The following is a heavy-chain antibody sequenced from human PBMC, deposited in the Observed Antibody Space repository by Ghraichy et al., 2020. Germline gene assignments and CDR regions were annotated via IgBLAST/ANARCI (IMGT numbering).Heavy chain of an antibody. CDR3: ARVLLSYYYGMDV. CDR2: IYSGGST. Sequence: GGSLRLSCAASGFTVSSNYMSWVRQAPGKGLEWVSVIYSGGSTYYADSVKGRFTISRDNSKNTLYLQMNSLRAEDTAVYYCARVLLSYYYGMDVWGQGTTVTVSS. V-gene: IGHV3-53*01. CDR1: GFTVSSNY. J-gene: IGHJ6*02.